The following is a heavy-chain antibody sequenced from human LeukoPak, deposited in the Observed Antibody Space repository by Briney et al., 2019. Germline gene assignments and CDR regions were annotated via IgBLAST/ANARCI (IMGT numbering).Heavy chain of an antibody. V-gene: IGHV3-23*01. CDR1: GITFSSSS. D-gene: IGHD1-20*01. CDR3: ARGSRITYSHDAFDI. Sequence: HTGGSLRLSCLASGITFSSSSMSWVRQEPGKGLEWVSAISPGDYTTYYADSVKGRFTISRDNSKNTLYLQMNSLRVEDSAVYYCARGSRITYSHDAFDIWGQGTMVTVSS. CDR2: ISPGDYTT. J-gene: IGHJ3*02.